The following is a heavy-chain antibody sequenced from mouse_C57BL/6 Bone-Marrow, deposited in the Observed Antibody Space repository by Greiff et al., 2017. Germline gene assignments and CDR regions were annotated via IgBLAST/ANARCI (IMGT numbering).Heavy chain of an antibody. J-gene: IGHJ2*01. CDR1: GYTFTDYY. CDR3: ARRGKDYFDY. CDR2: INPYNGGT. V-gene: IGHV1-19*01. Sequence: VQLQQSGPVLVKPGASVKMSCKASGYTFTDYYMNWVKQSHGKSLEWIGVINPYNGGTSYNQKFKGKATLTVDKSSSTAYMELNSLTSEDSAVYYCARRGKDYFDYGGQGTTLTVSS.